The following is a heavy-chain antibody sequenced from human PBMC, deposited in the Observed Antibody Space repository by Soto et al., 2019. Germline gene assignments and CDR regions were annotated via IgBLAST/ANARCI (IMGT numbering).Heavy chain of an antibody. V-gene: IGHV5-51*01. Sequence: PGESLKISCKGSGYSFTSYWVGWVRQMPGKGLEWMGIIYPGDSDTRYSPSFQGQVTISADKSISTAYLQWSSLKASDTAVYYCARRADISYDSSGYYNAFDIWGQGTMVTVSS. J-gene: IGHJ3*02. CDR1: GYSFTSYW. CDR3: ARRADISYDSSGYYNAFDI. CDR2: IYPGDSDT. D-gene: IGHD3-22*01.